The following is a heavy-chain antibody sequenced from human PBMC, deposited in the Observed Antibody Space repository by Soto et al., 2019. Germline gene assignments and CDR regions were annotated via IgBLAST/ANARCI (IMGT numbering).Heavy chain of an antibody. J-gene: IGHJ4*02. CDR3: ARGSPLYGSGSYYKD. CDR1: GASFCGCY. CDR2: INHSGST. V-gene: IGHV4-34*01. D-gene: IGHD3-10*01. Sequence: SDTMSLTCAVHGASFCGCYWSRIRQPPGKGLEWIGEINHSGSTNYNPSLKSRVTISVDTSKNQFSLKLSSVTAADTAVYYCARGSPLYGSGSYYKDWGQGTLVTVS.